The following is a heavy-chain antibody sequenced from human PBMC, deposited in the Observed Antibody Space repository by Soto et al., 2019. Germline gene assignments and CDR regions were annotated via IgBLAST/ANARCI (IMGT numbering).Heavy chain of an antibody. CDR2: ISGSGGST. J-gene: IGHJ6*03. D-gene: IGHD3-3*01. CDR3: AKIPITIFGVVIIPYYYYMDV. V-gene: IGHV3-23*01. CDR1: GFTFSSYA. Sequence: EVQLLESGGGLVQPGGSLRLSCAASGFTFSSYAMSWVRQAPGKGLERVSAISGSGGSTYYADSVKGRFTISRDNSKNTLYLQMNSLRAEDTAVYYCAKIPITIFGVVIIPYYYYMDVWGKGTTVTVSS.